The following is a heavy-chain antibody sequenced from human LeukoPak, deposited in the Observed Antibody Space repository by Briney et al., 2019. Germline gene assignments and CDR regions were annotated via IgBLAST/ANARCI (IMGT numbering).Heavy chain of an antibody. CDR2: ISAYNGNT. D-gene: IGHD6-19*01. CDR3: ARDFRKQWLAGDWFDP. Sequence: GASVKVSCKASGYTFTSYGISWVRQAPGQGLEWMGWISAYNGNTNYAQKLQGRDTMTTDTSTSTAYMELRSLRSDDTAVYYCARDFRKQWLAGDWFDPWGQGTLVTVSS. J-gene: IGHJ5*02. CDR1: GYTFTSYG. V-gene: IGHV1-18*01.